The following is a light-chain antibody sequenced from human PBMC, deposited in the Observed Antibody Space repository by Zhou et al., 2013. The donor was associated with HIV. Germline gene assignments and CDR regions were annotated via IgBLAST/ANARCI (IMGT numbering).Light chain of an antibody. Sequence: ILLTQSPSYLSASVGDRVTITCRPSQDISSALAWYQQKPGKPPTLLIYDASTLQSDVPSRFSGSASGTDFTLTISSLQPEDFATYYCQQFNSYPLTFGGGTKVEI. CDR2: DAS. V-gene: IGKV1-13*02. J-gene: IGKJ4*01. CDR1: QDISSA. CDR3: QQFNSYPLT.